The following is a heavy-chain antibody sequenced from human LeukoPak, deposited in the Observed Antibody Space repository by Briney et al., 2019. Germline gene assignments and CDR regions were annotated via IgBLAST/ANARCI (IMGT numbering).Heavy chain of an antibody. J-gene: IGHJ3*02. CDR1: GYTFTSYG. D-gene: IGHD2-2*01. CDR2: ISAYNGNT. Sequence: AASVKVSCKASGYTFTSYGISWVRQDPGQGLEWMGWISAYNGNTNYAQKLQGRVTMTTDTSTSTAYMELRSLRSDDTAVYYCASCSTSCYDAFDIWGQGTMVTVSS. CDR3: ASCSTSCYDAFDI. V-gene: IGHV1-18*04.